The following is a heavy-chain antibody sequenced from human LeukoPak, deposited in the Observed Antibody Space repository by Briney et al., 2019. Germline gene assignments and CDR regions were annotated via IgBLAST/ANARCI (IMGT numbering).Heavy chain of an antibody. CDR3: ARVPPLSISVSGTGFF. J-gene: IGHJ4*02. Sequence: SQTLSLPCTVSGGSFSSGDYYWSWIRPPPGKGLEWIGYIYYSRRTYYKPYLKSPITISVDTSKNQFSLKLSSVTAADTAVYYCARVPPLSISVSGTGFFWGQGTLVTVSS. V-gene: IGHV4-30-4*01. CDR1: GGSFSSGDYY. CDR2: IYYSRRT. D-gene: IGHD6-19*01.